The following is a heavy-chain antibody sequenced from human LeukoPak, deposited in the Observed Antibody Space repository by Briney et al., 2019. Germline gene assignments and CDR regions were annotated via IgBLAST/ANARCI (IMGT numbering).Heavy chain of an antibody. CDR3: AKDVY. CDR2: ISYDGSNK. Sequence: GRSLRLSCAASGFTFSSYGMHWVRQAPGKGLEWVAVISYDGSNKYYADSVKGRFTTSRDNSKNTLYLQMNSLRAEDTAVYYCAKDVYWGQGTLVTVSS. V-gene: IGHV3-30*18. J-gene: IGHJ4*02. CDR1: GFTFSSYG.